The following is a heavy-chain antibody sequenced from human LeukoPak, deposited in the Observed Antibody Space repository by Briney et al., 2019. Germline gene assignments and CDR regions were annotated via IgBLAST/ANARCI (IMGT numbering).Heavy chain of an antibody. D-gene: IGHD6-19*01. CDR3: ARAIYSSGWTYYYYMDV. J-gene: IGHJ6*03. CDR1: GFIFSTFS. Sequence: GGSLRLSCAASGFIFSTFSMNWVRQAPGKGLEWVAFIRYDGINKYYADSVKGRFTISRDSFKNTLYLQMNSLRPEDTAVYYCARAIYSSGWTYYYYMDVWGKGTTVTVSS. CDR2: IRYDGINK. V-gene: IGHV3-30*02.